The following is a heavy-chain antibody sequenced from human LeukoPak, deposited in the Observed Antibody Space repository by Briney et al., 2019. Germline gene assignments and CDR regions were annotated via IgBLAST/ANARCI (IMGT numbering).Heavy chain of an antibody. J-gene: IGHJ5*02. CDR3: ARDKGIMAGDWFDP. CDR2: IYYSGST. Sequence: PSETLSLTCTVSGGSISSYYWSWIRQPPGKGLEWIGYIYYSGSTNYNPSLKSRVTISVDTSKNQFSLKLSSVTAADTAVYYCARDKGIMAGDWFDPWGQGTLVTVSS. CDR1: GGSISSYY. D-gene: IGHD6-13*01. V-gene: IGHV4-59*12.